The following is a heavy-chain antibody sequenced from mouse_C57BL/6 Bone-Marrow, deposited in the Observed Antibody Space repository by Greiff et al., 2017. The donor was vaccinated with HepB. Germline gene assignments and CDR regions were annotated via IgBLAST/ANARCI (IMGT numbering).Heavy chain of an antibody. J-gene: IGHJ4*01. Sequence: VQLQQPGAELVRPGSSVKLSCKASGYTFTSYWMHWVKQRPIQGLEWIGNIDPSDSETHYNQKFKDKATLTVDKSSSTAYMQLSSLTSEDSAVYYCARFEYYYGSSYVEDAMDYRGQGTSVTVSS. CDR2: IDPSDSET. CDR1: GYTFTSYW. V-gene: IGHV1-52*01. CDR3: ARFEYYYGSSYVEDAMDY. D-gene: IGHD1-1*01.